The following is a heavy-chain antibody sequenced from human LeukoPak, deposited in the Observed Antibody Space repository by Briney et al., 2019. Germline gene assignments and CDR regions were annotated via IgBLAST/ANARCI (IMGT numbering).Heavy chain of an antibody. V-gene: IGHV3-21*01. J-gene: IGHJ3*02. D-gene: IGHD3-10*01. CDR3: ARDSAMARGVDDAFDI. CDR1: GFTFSSYS. Sequence: PGGFLRLSCAASGFTFSSYSMNWVRQAPGKGLEWVSSISRSSSYIYNADSVKGRFTISRDNAKNSLYLQMNSLRAEDTAVYYCARDSAMARGVDDAFDIWGQGTMVTVSS. CDR2: ISRSSSYI.